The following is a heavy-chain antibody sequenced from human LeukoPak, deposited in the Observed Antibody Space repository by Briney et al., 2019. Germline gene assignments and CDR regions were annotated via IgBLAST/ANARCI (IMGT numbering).Heavy chain of an antibody. Sequence: SETLSLTCTVSGGSISSSSYYWGWIRQPPGKGLEWIGSIYYSGSTYYNPSLKSRVTISVDTSKNQFSLKLSSVTAADTAVYYCARQAGSSWYANWFDPWGQGTLVTVSS. J-gene: IGHJ5*02. CDR2: IYYSGST. D-gene: IGHD6-13*01. V-gene: IGHV4-39*07. CDR1: GGSISSSSYY. CDR3: ARQAGSSWYANWFDP.